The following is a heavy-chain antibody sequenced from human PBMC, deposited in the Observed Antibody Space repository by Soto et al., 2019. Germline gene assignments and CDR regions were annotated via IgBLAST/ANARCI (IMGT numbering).Heavy chain of an antibody. CDR3: AKGRGGKTVANFGMDV. Sequence: ASVKVSCKASGDSVSNDYLHWVRQAPGQGFEWLGLITPFGGAAAYAQRFKGRVTVTMDKSSTTFYLELSSLRSDDTAVYYCAKGRGGKTVANFGMDVWGQGVTVTVSS. V-gene: IGHV1-46*01. CDR2: ITPFGGAA. D-gene: IGHD3-16*01. J-gene: IGHJ6*02. CDR1: GDSVSNDY.